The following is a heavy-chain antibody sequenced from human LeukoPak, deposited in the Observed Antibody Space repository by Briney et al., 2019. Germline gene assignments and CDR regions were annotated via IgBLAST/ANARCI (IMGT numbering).Heavy chain of an antibody. D-gene: IGHD1-26*01. V-gene: IGHV3-30-3*01. CDR1: GFTFSSYA. CDR3: ARGLATGSYYFDY. CDR2: ISYDGSNK. Sequence: PGRSLRLSCAASGFTFSSYAMHWVRQAPGKGLEWVAVISYDGSNKYYADSVKGRFTISRDNSKNTLYLQMNSLRAEDTAVYYCARGLATGSYYFDYWGQGTLVTVSS. J-gene: IGHJ4*02.